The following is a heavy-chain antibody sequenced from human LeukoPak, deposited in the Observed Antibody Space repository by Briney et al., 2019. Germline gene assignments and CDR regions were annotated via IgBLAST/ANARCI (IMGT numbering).Heavy chain of an antibody. CDR2: ISSSSGYI. CDR3: ARDRYGAAAGTGFDY. CDR1: GFAFSTYT. V-gene: IGHV3-21*04. Sequence: PGGSLRLSCAASGFAFSTYTIDWVRQAPGKGLEWVSSISSSSGYIYYADSVKGRFTISRDNAKNSLYLQINSLRAEDTAVYYCARDRYGAAAGTGFDYWGQGTLVTVSS. J-gene: IGHJ4*02. D-gene: IGHD6-13*01.